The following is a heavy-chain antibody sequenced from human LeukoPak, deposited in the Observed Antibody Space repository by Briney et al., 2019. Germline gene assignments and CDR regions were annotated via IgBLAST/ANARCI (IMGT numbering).Heavy chain of an antibody. CDR1: GFTFSSYW. J-gene: IGHJ6*02. CDR2: IKQDGSEK. V-gene: IGHV3-7*01. D-gene: IGHD3-3*01. Sequence: GSLRLSCAASGFTFSSYWMSWVRQAPGKGLEWVANIKQDGSEKYYVDSVKGRFTISRDNAKNSLYLQMNSPRAEDTDVYYCARDQAYDFWSGYTPSYYYYGMDVWGQGTTVTVSS. CDR3: ARDQAYDFWSGYTPSYYYYGMDV.